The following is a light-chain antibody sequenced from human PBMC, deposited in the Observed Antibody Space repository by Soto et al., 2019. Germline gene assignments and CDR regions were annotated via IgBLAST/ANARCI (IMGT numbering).Light chain of an antibody. CDR3: QQYGSSPPT. CDR1: QTIDTN. CDR2: GAS. J-gene: IGKJ1*01. V-gene: IGKV3-20*01. Sequence: EIVMTQSPATLSVSPGERATLSCRASQTIDTNLAWYQQKPGQGPRLLIYGASSRATGTPDRFSGSGSGTDFTLTINRLEPEDFALYYCQQYGSSPPTFGQGTKVDNK.